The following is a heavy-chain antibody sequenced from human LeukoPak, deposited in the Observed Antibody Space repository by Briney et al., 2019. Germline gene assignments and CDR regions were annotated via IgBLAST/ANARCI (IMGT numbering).Heavy chain of an antibody. CDR3: ARDRKAYNWNYDDAFDI. Sequence: ASVKVSCKASGYTFTGYYMHWVRQAPGQGLEWMGCINPNSGGTNYAQTFQGRVTMTRDTSISTAYMELSRLRSDDTAVYYCARDRKAYNWNYDDAFDIWGQGTMVTVSS. D-gene: IGHD1-7*01. CDR1: GYTFTGYY. CDR2: INPNSGGT. J-gene: IGHJ3*02. V-gene: IGHV1-2*02.